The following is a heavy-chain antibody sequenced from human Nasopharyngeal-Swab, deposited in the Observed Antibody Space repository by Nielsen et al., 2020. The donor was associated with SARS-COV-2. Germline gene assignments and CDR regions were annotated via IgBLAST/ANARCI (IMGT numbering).Heavy chain of an antibody. CDR3: AKFPLSRYSSAVY. D-gene: IGHD6-19*01. J-gene: IGHJ4*02. Sequence: GESLNISCAASGFTFSSYGMHWVRQAPGKGLEWVAVISYDGSNKYYADSVKGRFTISRDNSKNTLYLQMNSLRAEDTAVYYCAKFPLSRYSSAVYWGQGTLVTVSS. CDR1: GFTFSSYG. V-gene: IGHV3-30*18. CDR2: ISYDGSNK.